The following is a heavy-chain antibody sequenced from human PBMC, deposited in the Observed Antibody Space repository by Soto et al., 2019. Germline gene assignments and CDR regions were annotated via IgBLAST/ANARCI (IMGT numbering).Heavy chain of an antibody. CDR3: ARDGPHPYTIGGDFVMLDQ. D-gene: IGHD3-16*02. V-gene: IGHV3-30-3*01. CDR1: GFSLSNFA. Sequence: QVQLVESGGGVVQPGRSLRLSCAASGFSLSNFAMHWVRQAPGKGLEWVAAISYDETNKYYADSVKGRFTISRDTSKNTLSLQMNSLRAEDTALYYCARDGPHPYTIGGDFVMLDQWGQGTLVTVSS. J-gene: IGHJ4*02. CDR2: ISYDETNK.